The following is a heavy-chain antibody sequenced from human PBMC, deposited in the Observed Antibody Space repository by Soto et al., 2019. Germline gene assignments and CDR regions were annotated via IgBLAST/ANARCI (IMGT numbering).Heavy chain of an antibody. Sequence: QITLKESGPTLVKPTQTLTLTCTFSGFSFSINGVAVGWIRQPPGQALEWLALIYWDDDQRYNPSLKNRLTITKDTSINQVVLTMTNMDPVDTATDSCADKRDVARGFKSWGQGTLVTVSS. J-gene: IGHJ5*01. CDR2: IYWDDDQ. V-gene: IGHV2-5*02. CDR3: ADKRDVARGFKS. CDR1: GFSFSINGVA.